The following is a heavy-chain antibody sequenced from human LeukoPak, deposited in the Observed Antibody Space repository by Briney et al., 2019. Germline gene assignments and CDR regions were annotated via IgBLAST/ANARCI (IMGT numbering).Heavy chain of an antibody. CDR2: ISASGRTT. D-gene: IGHD6-19*01. J-gene: IGHJ4*02. Sequence: PGGSLRLSCAASGFTFNNYAMSWVRQAPGKGLEWVSVISASGRTTYYADSVKGRFIISRDNSKSTLYLQMNSLRAEDTAVYYCARDGKQQWLVHLTFDYWGQGTLVTVSS. CDR3: ARDGKQQWLVHLTFDY. V-gene: IGHV3-23*01. CDR1: GFTFNNYA.